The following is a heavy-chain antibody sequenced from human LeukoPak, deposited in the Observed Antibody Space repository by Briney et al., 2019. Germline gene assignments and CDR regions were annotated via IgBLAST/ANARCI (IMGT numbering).Heavy chain of an antibody. J-gene: IGHJ4*02. D-gene: IGHD1-14*01. Sequence: TGESLRLSCPAYGFTFSSSPTSWVRQPPGNGLESVSGISSSCVDSPYAGSVKGRFTISRDNSKNTLYLQMNSLRVEDSAIYYCAKKNSGPNPFDFWGPGTLVTVFS. CDR1: GFTFSSSP. V-gene: IGHV3-23*01. CDR2: ISSSCVDS. CDR3: AKKNSGPNPFDF.